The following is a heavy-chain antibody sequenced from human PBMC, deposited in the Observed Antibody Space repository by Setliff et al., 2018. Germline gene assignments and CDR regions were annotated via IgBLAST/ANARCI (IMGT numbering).Heavy chain of an antibody. J-gene: IGHJ6*02. CDR1: GFTFSTYW. Sequence: GGSLRLSCTSSGFTFSTYWMSWVRQAPGKGLEWVANIKHDGSEKNYVDSVKGRFTISRDNAKNSLYLQMNSLRAEDTAVYYCAREVNDNFWSGYLYYYGMDVWGQGTTVTVSS. D-gene: IGHD3-3*01. CDR3: AREVNDNFWSGYLYYYGMDV. CDR2: IKHDGSEK. V-gene: IGHV3-7*01.